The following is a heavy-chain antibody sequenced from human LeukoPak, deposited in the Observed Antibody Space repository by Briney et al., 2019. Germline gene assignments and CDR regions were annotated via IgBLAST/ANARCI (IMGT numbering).Heavy chain of an antibody. V-gene: IGHV3-23*01. CDR3: AILPRYRNGR. CDR1: GFTFSSYA. Sequence: PGGSLRLSCAASGFTFSSYAMSWVRQGPEKGLEWVSSISGGGDTTYYADSLKGRFTVSRDNSKNTLYLQMNSLRAEDTAVYYCAILPRYRNGRWGQGTLVTVSS. D-gene: IGHD6-25*01. J-gene: IGHJ4*02. CDR2: ISGGGDTT.